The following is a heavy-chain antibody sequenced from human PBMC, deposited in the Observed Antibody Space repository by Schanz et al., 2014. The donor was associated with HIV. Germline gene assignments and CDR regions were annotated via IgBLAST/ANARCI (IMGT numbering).Heavy chain of an antibody. CDR1: GFTFSNYW. D-gene: IGHD1-26*01. CDR2: INSDGRSA. Sequence: EVQLVESGGGLVQPGGSLRLSCTASGFTFSNYWMHWVRQVPGKGLVWVSRINSDGRSANYADSVKGRFTISRDNAKNTLILQMNSLRAEDTAVYYCARGGGSGSSFAGYHFDYWGQGTLVTVSS. V-gene: IGHV3-74*01. CDR3: ARGGGSGSSFAGYHFDY. J-gene: IGHJ4*02.